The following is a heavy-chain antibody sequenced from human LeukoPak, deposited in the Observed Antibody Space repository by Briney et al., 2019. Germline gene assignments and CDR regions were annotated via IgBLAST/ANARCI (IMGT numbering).Heavy chain of an antibody. CDR1: GYSFTSYW. V-gene: IGHV5-51*01. CDR2: IYPGDSDT. Sequence: GESLKISCKGSGYSFTSYWIGWVRQMPGKGLEWMWIIYPGDSDTRYSPSFQGQVTISADKSISTAYLQWSSLKASDTAMYYCARHQTYYYDSSGSLIDYWGQGTLVTVSS. J-gene: IGHJ4*02. D-gene: IGHD3-22*01. CDR3: ARHQTYYYDSSGSLIDY.